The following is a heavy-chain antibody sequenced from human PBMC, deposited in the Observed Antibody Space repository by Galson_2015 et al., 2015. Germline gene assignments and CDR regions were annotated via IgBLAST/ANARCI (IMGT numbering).Heavy chain of an antibody. CDR1: GFTFSSYA. CDR2: ISYDGSNK. D-gene: IGHD4-23*01. V-gene: IGHV3-30-3*01. Sequence: SLRLSCAASGFTFSSYAMHWVRQAPGKGLEWVAVISYDGSNKYYADSVKGRFTISRDNSKSTLYLQMNSLRAEDTAVYYCARDYGGNSHFYWYFDLWGRGTLVTVSS. CDR3: ARDYGGNSHFYWYFDL. J-gene: IGHJ2*01.